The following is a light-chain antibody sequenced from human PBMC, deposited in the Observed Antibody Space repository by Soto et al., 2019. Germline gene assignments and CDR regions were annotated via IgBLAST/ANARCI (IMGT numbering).Light chain of an antibody. V-gene: IGKV3-20*01. J-gene: IGKJ4*01. CDR2: RAF. Sequence: EIVLTQSPGTLSLSPGERATLSCRASQSVDNNYLAWYQQKPGQAPRRLIYRAFNRATGFADRFSGSVSGTNFTLTMGRPEPKDFAVYYCQQQASSPLTFGGGTKVEI. CDR1: QSVDNNY. CDR3: QQQASSPLT.